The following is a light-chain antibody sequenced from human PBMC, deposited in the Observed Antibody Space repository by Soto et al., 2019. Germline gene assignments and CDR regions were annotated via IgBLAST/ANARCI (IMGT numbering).Light chain of an antibody. CDR1: QSIGNY. J-gene: IGKJ5*01. CDR2: GAS. CDR3: QQSYSFPRT. V-gene: IGKV1-39*01. Sequence: DIQMTQSPSSLSSSVGDRVTITCRASQSIGNYLNWYLQKPGKAPKLLIYGASTLQRGVPARFSGSGSGTDFTLTISSLEPEDFATCYCQQSYSFPRTFGQGTRLDIK.